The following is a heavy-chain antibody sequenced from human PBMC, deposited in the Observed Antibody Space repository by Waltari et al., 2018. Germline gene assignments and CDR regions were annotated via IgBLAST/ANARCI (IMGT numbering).Heavy chain of an antibody. D-gene: IGHD5-12*01. Sequence: QVQLQESGPGLVKPSQTLSLTCTFSGGSISSGGYYWSWIRQHPGKGLEWIGYIYYSGSTYYNPSLKSRVTISVDTSKNQFPLKLSSVTAADTAVYYCAREGYDYGTDYWGQGTLVTVSS. CDR3: AREGYDYGTDY. CDR1: GGSISSGGYY. V-gene: IGHV4-31*03. CDR2: IYYSGST. J-gene: IGHJ4*02.